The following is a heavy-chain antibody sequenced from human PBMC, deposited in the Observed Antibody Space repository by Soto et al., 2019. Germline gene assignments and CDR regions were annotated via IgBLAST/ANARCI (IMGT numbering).Heavy chain of an antibody. CDR3: AKDSISSGCYFDY. CDR2: ISGSGVST. D-gene: IGHD6-19*01. V-gene: IGHV3-23*01. J-gene: IGHJ4*02. CDR1: GFTFSRYA. Sequence: LRLSCAASGFTFSRYAMSWVRQAPGKGLEWVSAISGSGVSTYYADSVKGRFTISRDNSKNTLYLQMNSLRDEDTAVYYCAKDSISSGCYFDYWGQGTLVTVSS.